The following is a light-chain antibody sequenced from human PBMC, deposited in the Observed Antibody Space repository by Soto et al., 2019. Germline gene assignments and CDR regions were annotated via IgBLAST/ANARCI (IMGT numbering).Light chain of an antibody. CDR3: QTYDKAPWT. CDR2: GAS. Sequence: DIQMAQSPSSLSASVGDRVTITCRASRGIYTHLAWYQQKPGNAPKLLIYGASTLQSGVPSRFSASGSETDFFLTISGLQSEDVGTYFCQTYDKAPWTFGPGTRV. J-gene: IGKJ1*01. CDR1: RGIYTH. V-gene: IGKV1-27*01.